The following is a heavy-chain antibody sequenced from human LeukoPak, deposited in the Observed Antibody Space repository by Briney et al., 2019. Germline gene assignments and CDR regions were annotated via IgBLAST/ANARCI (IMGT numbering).Heavy chain of an antibody. CDR3: ARRKGDYHPFDY. Sequence: PGGSLRLSCAASGFTLSSYEMNWVRQAPGKGLEWVSYISISGRTIKYADSVKGRFTISRDNAKNSLYLQMSSLGGEDTAVYYCARRKGDYHPFDYWGQGTLVTVSS. J-gene: IGHJ4*02. CDR1: GFTLSSYE. CDR2: ISISGRTI. D-gene: IGHD4-17*01. V-gene: IGHV3-48*03.